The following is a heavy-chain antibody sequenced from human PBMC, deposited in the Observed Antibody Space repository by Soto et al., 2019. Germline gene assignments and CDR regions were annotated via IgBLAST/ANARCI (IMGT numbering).Heavy chain of an antibody. V-gene: IGHV4-39*07. J-gene: IGHJ4*02. CDR1: GDSISSSKYY. CDR3: ARGGYYDSSVALFDY. CDR2: IYYSGST. D-gene: IGHD3-22*01. Sequence: SETLSLTCTFSGDSISSSKYYWGWIRQPPGKGLEWIGNIYYSGSTNYNPSLKSRVTISVDTSKNQFSLKLSSVTAADTAVYYCARGGYYDSSVALFDYWGQGTLVTVSS.